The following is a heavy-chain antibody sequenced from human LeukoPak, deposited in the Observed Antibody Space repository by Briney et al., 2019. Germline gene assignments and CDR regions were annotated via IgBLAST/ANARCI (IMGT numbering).Heavy chain of an antibody. D-gene: IGHD6-13*01. CDR1: GDSVSSDNAA. V-gene: IGHV6-1*01. CDR2: TYYRSKWHN. CDR3: ARVRGVATTKRTFFDT. J-gene: IGHJ5*02. Sequence: SQTLSLTCAISGDSVSSDNAAWNWIRQSPSRGLEWLGRTYYRSKWHNDYARSVKSRITINADTSKNRFSLQLSSVTPEDTAVYYCARVRGVATTKRTFFDTWGQGTRVTVSS.